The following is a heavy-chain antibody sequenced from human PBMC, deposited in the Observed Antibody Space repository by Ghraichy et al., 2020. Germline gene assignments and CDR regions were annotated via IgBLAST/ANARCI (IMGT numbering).Heavy chain of an antibody. J-gene: IGHJ5*02. Sequence: SGPTLVKPTQTLTLTCTFSGFSFSTSGVGVGWIRQPPGKALEWLALIYWNDDKRYSPSLKSRLTITKDTPRNRVVLTMTNMDPVDTATYYCARSKRGYSGYDYVPRFDPWGQGTLVTVSS. V-gene: IGHV2-5*01. CDR2: IYWNDDK. CDR3: ARSKRGYSGYDYVPRFDP. D-gene: IGHD5-12*01. CDR1: GFSFSTSGVG.